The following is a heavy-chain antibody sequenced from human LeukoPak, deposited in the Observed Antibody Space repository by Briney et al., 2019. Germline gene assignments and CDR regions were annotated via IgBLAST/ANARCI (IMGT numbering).Heavy chain of an antibody. D-gene: IGHD5-24*01. CDR2: ISGSGGST. Sequence: GGSLRLSCAASGFTLSSYAMRWVRQAPGKGLEWVSAISGSGGSTYYADSVKGRFTISRDNSKNTLYLQMNSLRAEDTAVYYCAREGRWLHLDGDAFDIWGQGTMVTVSS. J-gene: IGHJ3*02. CDR3: AREGRWLHLDGDAFDI. CDR1: GFTLSSYA. V-gene: IGHV3-23*01.